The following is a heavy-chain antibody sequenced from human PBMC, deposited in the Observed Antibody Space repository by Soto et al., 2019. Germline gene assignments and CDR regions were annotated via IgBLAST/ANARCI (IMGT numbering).Heavy chain of an antibody. V-gene: IGHV1-69*02. CDR2: IIPILGIA. Sequence: QVQLVQSGAEVKKPGSSVKVSCKASGGTFSSYTISWVRQAPGQGLEWMGRIIPILGIANYAQKFQGRVTITADKSTSTAYMELSSLRSEDTAVYYCASLRWSGYYYDGMDVWGQGTTVTVSS. CDR1: GGTFSSYT. CDR3: ASLRWSGYYYDGMDV. D-gene: IGHD5-12*01. J-gene: IGHJ6*02.